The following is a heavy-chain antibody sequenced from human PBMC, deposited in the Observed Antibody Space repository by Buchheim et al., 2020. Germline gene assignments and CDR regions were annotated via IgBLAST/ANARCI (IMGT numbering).Heavy chain of an antibody. J-gene: IGHJ6*02. D-gene: IGHD2-2*01. CDR1: GGSFSGFY. Sequence: QVQLQQWGAGLLKPSGTLSLTCAVSGGSFSGFYWSWFRQSPERGLEWIGEINHSGGTNYNPSLKSRVIISVDTSTNQSSLRLTSVTGADTAVYYCATRSCSSRACSRSRRDYYYGMDVWGQGTT. CDR3: ATRSCSSRACSRSRRDYYYGMDV. V-gene: IGHV4-34*01. CDR2: INHSGGT.